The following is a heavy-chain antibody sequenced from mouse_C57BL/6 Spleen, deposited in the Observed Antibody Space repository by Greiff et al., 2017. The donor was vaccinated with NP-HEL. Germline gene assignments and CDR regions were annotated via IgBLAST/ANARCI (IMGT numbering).Heavy chain of an antibody. CDR2: IYPGDGDT. V-gene: IGHV1-82*01. CDR1: GYAFSSSW. D-gene: IGHD2-4*01. CDR3: ARSRYDYEGFAY. J-gene: IGHJ3*01. Sequence: VQLQQSGPELVKPGASVKISCKASGYAFSSSWMNWVKQRPGKGLEWIGRIYPGDGDTNYNGKFKGKATLTADKSSSTAYMQLSSLTSEDSAVYFCARSRYDYEGFAYWGQGTLVTVSA.